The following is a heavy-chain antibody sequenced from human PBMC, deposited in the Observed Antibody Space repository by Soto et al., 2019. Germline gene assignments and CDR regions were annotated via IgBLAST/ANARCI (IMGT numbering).Heavy chain of an antibody. V-gene: IGHV1-69*12. CDR2: IIPIFGTA. CDR1: GGTFSSYA. CDR3: ARGVVTAIEPARAEYFQH. Sequence: QVQLVQSGAEVKKPGSSVKVSCKASGGTFSSYAISWVRQAPGQGLEWMGGIIPIFGTANYAQKFQGRVTITADEATSTAYMEVRSLRSEDTAVYYCARGVVTAIEPARAEYFQHWGQGTLVTVSS. D-gene: IGHD2-21*02. J-gene: IGHJ1*01.